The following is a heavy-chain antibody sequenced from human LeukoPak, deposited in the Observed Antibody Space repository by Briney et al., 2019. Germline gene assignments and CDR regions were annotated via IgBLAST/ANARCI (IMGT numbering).Heavy chain of an antibody. Sequence: PGGSLRLSCAASGFPFSSSWMSWVRQTLGKGPEWVSILSGGGGDTYYADSVNGRFTISRDNSKKTLYFQMNSLRAEDTAVYYGAKDRYYDSRRAYDYWGQGTLVTVSS. CDR1: GFPFSSSW. CDR2: LSGGGGDT. CDR3: AKDRYYDSRRAYDY. V-gene: IGHV3-23*01. D-gene: IGHD3-22*01. J-gene: IGHJ4*02.